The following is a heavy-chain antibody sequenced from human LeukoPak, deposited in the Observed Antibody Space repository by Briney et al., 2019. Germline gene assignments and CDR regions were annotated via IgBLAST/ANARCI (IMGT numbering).Heavy chain of an antibody. CDR2: IYPGDSDA. CDR3: ARPPVLGASGYYYGLDV. Sequence: GKSLKISCKGSGYNFRDYWIAWVRQMPGKGLEWMGIIYPGDSDARYSPSFQGQVTFSADKSISTAYLQWSSLKASDAAIYYCARPPVLGASGYYYGLDVWGQGTTVTVSS. J-gene: IGHJ6*02. V-gene: IGHV5-51*01. CDR1: GYNFRDYW. D-gene: IGHD3-16*01.